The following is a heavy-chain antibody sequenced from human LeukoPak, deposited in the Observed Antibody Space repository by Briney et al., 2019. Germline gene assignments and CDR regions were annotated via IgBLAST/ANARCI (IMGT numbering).Heavy chain of an antibody. Sequence: GGSLRLSCAASGFTFNTYAMPWVRQAPGMGLEWVAVISYDGRTKYYRDSVTGRFTVSRDNSKNTLYVQMNSLRAEDTAVYYCARANGWYGNYFDYWGQGTLVTVSS. D-gene: IGHD6-19*01. CDR3: ARANGWYGNYFDY. CDR1: GFTFNTYA. CDR2: ISYDGRTK. J-gene: IGHJ4*02. V-gene: IGHV3-30*04.